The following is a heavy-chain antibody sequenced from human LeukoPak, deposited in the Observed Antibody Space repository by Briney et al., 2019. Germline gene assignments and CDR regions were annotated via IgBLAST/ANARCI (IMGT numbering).Heavy chain of an antibody. J-gene: IGHJ6*03. D-gene: IGHD3-22*01. V-gene: IGHV3-7*03. Sequence: GGSLRLSCAASGFTVSNYWMNWVRQAPGKGLEWVASMKHDGTEKYYVDSVKGRFTISRDNAKNSLYLQMNSLRAEDTALYHCARVPGYYDSSGYFRAMDVWGKGTTVTISS. CDR3: ARVPGYYDSSGYFRAMDV. CDR1: GFTVSNYW. CDR2: MKHDGTEK.